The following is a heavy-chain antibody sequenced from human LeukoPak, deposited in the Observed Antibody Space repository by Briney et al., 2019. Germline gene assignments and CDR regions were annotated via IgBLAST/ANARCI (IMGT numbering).Heavy chain of an antibody. CDR1: GVSISSSNSY. CDR2: IYYSGST. J-gene: IGHJ6*03. V-gene: IGHV4-39*01. Sequence: PSETLSLTCTVSGVSISSSNSYWGWIRQPPGKGLEWIGSIYYSGSTYYNPSLKSRVTISVDTSKNQFSLKVSSVTAADTAVYYCARHRLTPAPGYYYMDVWGKGTTVTISS. CDR3: ARHRLTPAPGYYYMDV. D-gene: IGHD2-15*01.